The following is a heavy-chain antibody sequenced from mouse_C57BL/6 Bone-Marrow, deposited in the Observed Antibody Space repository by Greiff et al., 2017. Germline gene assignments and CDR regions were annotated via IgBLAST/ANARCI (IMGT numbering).Heavy chain of an antibody. Sequence: EVKVVESGGDLVKPGGSLKLSCAASGFTFSSYGMSWVRQTPDKRLEWVATISSGVSYTYYPDSVKGRFTISRDNAKNTLYLQMSSLKSEDTAMYYCARQGYYAMDYWGQGTSVTGSS. CDR1: GFTFSSYG. CDR3: ARQGYYAMDY. V-gene: IGHV5-6*01. J-gene: IGHJ4*01. CDR2: ISSGVSYT.